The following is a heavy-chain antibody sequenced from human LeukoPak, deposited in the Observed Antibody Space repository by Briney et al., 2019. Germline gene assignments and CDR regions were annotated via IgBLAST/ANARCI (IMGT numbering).Heavy chain of an antibody. CDR1: GFTFSSYA. CDR3: AKSSSITMVRVETNWFDP. V-gene: IGHV3-23*01. D-gene: IGHD3-10*01. CDR2: ISGSGGST. J-gene: IGHJ5*02. Sequence: GGSLRLSCAASGFTFSSYAMSWVRQAPGKGPEWVSAISGSGGSTYYADSVKGRFTISRDNSKNTLYLQMNSLRAEDTAVYYCAKSSSITMVRVETNWFDPWGQGTLVTVSS.